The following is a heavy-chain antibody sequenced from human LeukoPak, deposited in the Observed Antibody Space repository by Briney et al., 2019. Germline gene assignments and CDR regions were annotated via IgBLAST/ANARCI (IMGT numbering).Heavy chain of an antibody. D-gene: IGHD3-22*01. CDR3: ARGQLYYDSSGFDY. CDR2: IKQDGSER. J-gene: IGHJ4*02. V-gene: IGHV3-7*01. CDR1: GFTFSSYW. Sequence: GGSLRLSCAASGFTFSSYWMSWVRQAPGKGLEWVANIKQDGSERYDVDSVKGRFTISRDNAKKSLYLQMNSLRAEDTAVYYCARGQLYYDSSGFDYWGQGTLVTVSS.